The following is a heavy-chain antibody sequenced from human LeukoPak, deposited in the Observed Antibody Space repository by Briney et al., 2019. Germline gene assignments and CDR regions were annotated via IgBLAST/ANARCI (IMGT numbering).Heavy chain of an antibody. CDR3: ARDYYGSGNYLNDGYYYGMDV. CDR1: GLPFSTSG. V-gene: IGHV3-30*19. CDR2: ISYDGSNK. Sequence: GGSLRLSCAASGLPFSTSGMHWVRQAPGKGLEWVAVISYDGSNKYYADSVKGRFTISRDNSKNTLYLQMNSLRAEDTAVYYCARDYYGSGNYLNDGYYYGMDVWGRGTTVTVSS. D-gene: IGHD3-10*01. J-gene: IGHJ6*02.